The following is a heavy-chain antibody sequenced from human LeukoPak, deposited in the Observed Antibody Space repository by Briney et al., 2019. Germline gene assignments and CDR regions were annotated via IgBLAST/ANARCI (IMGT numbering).Heavy chain of an antibody. CDR3: ARNDVLTGYYREVVDSYYYYYGMDV. D-gene: IGHD3-9*01. CDR1: GFTFSSYA. J-gene: IGHJ6*02. V-gene: IGHV3-23*01. Sequence: GGSLRLSCAASGFTFSSYAMSWVRQAPGKGLEWVSAISGSGGSTYYADSVKGRFTISRDNAKNSLYLQMNSLRAEDTAVYYCARNDVLTGYYREVVDSYYYYYGMDVWGQGTTVTVSS. CDR2: ISGSGGST.